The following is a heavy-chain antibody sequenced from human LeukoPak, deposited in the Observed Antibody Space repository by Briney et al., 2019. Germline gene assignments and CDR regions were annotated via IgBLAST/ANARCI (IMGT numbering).Heavy chain of an antibody. V-gene: IGHV4-38-2*01. CDR2: IYHSGST. CDR1: GYSISSGYY. D-gene: IGHD3-3*01. J-gene: IGHJ4*02. CDR3: ASSTIFGVVMPDY. Sequence: PLETLSLTCAVSGYSISSGYYWGWIRQPPGKGLEWIGSIYHSGSTYYNPSLKSRVTISVDTSKNQFSLKLSSVTAADTAVYYCASSTIFGVVMPDYWGQGTLVTVSS.